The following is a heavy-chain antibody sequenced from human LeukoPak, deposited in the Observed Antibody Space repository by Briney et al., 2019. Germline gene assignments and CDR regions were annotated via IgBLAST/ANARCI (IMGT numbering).Heavy chain of an antibody. J-gene: IGHJ6*03. CDR2: IKQDGSEK. V-gene: IGHV3-7*01. Sequence: GGSLRLSCAASGFTFSSYWMSWVRQAPGKGLEWVANIKQDGSEKYYVDSVKGRFTISRDNAKNSLYLQMSSLRAEDTAVYCCARERITIFGVYYYMDVWGKGTTVTVSS. CDR1: GFTFSSYW. CDR3: ARERITIFGVYYYMDV. D-gene: IGHD3-3*01.